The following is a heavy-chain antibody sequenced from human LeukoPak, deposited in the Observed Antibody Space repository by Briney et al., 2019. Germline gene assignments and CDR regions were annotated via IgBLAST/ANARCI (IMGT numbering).Heavy chain of an antibody. CDR3: ARGSSTLADY. Sequence: RASVKVSCKASGYTFTSYGISWVRQAPGQGLEWMGRIIPILGIANYAQKFQGRVTITADKSTSTAYMELSSLRSEDTAVYYCARGSSTLADYWGQGTLVTVSS. CDR1: GYTFTSYG. J-gene: IGHJ4*02. V-gene: IGHV1-69*04. CDR2: IIPILGIA. D-gene: IGHD4-17*01.